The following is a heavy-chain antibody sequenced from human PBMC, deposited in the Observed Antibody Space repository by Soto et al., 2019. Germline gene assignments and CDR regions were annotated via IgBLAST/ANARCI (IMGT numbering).Heavy chain of an antibody. V-gene: IGHV4-39*01. CDR1: GGSISSSSYY. Sequence: QMQLQESGPGLVKPSETLSLTCTVSGGSISSSSYYWGWIRQPPGKGLEWIWTTHYSGSTYYNPSIKSRVSISLDTSKSQFSLKLSSLTAADTAVYYCARRGLFHVCAFDTWGKGTMVTVSS. CDR3: ARRGLFHVCAFDT. D-gene: IGHD3-22*01. J-gene: IGHJ3*02. CDR2: THYSGST.